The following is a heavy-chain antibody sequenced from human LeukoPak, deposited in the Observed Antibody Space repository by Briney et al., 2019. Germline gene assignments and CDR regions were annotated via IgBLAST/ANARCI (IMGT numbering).Heavy chain of an antibody. D-gene: IGHD6-25*01. V-gene: IGHV3-30*04. J-gene: IGHJ4*02. CDR3: ARDRHIAAAGYYFDY. CDR1: GFTFSTYP. Sequence: GGSLRLSCAASGFTFSTYPMHWVRQAPGRGLEWVAVIADDGKDKHYVESVRGRFTISRDNSKNTLYLQMNSLRVEDTAVYYCARDRHIAAAGYYFDYWGQGTLVTVSS. CDR2: IADDGKDK.